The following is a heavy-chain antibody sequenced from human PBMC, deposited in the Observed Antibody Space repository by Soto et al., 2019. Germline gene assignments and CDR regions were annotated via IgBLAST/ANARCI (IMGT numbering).Heavy chain of an antibody. Sequence: GGSLRLSCAASVFTFSSYSMNWVRQAPGKGLEWVSSISSSSSYIYYADSVKGRFTISRDNAKNSLYLQMNSLRAEDTAVYYCARDGIAARHFDYWGQGTLVTVSS. CDR2: ISSSSSYI. CDR1: VFTFSSYS. CDR3: ARDGIAARHFDY. J-gene: IGHJ4*02. V-gene: IGHV3-21*01. D-gene: IGHD6-6*01.